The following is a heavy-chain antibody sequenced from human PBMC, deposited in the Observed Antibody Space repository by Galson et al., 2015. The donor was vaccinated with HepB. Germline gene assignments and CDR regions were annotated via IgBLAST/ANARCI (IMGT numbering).Heavy chain of an antibody. CDR2: IYPGDSDT. CDR1: GFSFTTYW. CDR3: ARSMERGYSYGHEY. D-gene: IGHD5-18*01. V-gene: IGHV5-51*03. J-gene: IGHJ4*02. Sequence: QSGAEVKKPGESLKISCKGSGFSFTTYWIAWVRQMPGKGLEWMVVIYPGDSDTRYSPSFQGQVTISADKSISTAYLQWNSLKASDTAMYYCARSMERGYSYGHEYWGQGTLVTVSS.